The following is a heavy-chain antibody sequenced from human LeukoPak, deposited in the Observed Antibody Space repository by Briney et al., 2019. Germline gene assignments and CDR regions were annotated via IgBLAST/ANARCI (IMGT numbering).Heavy chain of an antibody. CDR1: GFTFSSYA. CDR2: ISYDGSNK. D-gene: IGHD2-21*01. J-gene: IGHJ3*02. V-gene: IGHV3-30-3*01. Sequence: GRSLRLSCAASGFTFSSYAMHWVRQAPGKGLEWVAVISYDGSNKYYADSVKGRFTISRDNSKNTLYLQMNSLRAEDTAVYYCARGDYAFDIWGQGTMVTVSS. CDR3: ARGDYAFDI.